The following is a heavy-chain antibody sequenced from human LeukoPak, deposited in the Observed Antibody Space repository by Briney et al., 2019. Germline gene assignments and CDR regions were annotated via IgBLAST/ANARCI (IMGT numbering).Heavy chain of an antibody. J-gene: IGHJ6*02. Sequence: GGSLRLSCAASGFTFSDYYMSWIRQAPGKGLEWVSYISSSGSTIYYADSVKGRFTISRDNAKNSLYLQMNSLRAEDTAVYYCAGDLAPLHSNGMDVWGQGTTVTVSS. CDR3: AGDLAPLHSNGMDV. CDR2: ISSSGSTI. CDR1: GFTFSDYY. D-gene: IGHD4-11*01. V-gene: IGHV3-11*01.